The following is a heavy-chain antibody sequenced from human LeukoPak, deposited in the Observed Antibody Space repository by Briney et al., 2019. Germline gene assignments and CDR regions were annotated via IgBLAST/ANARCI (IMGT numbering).Heavy chain of an antibody. D-gene: IGHD1-1*01. CDR1: GGSISSYY. CDR3: ARASYRPPRWFDP. J-gene: IGHJ5*02. CDR2: IYYSGST. Sequence: SETLSLTCTVSGGSISSYYWSWIRQPPGKGLEWIGYIYYSGSTNYNPYLKSRVTISVDTSKNQFSLKLSSVTAADTAVYYCARASYRPPRWFDPWGQGTLVTVSS. V-gene: IGHV4-59*01.